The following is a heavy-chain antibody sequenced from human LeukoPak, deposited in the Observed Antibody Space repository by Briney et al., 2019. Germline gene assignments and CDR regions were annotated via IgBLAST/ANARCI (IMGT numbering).Heavy chain of an antibody. Sequence: PGGSLRLSCAASGFTFSSYWMSWVRQAPGKGLEWVANIKQDGSEKYYVDSVKGRFTISRDNAKNSLYLQMNSLRAEDTAVYYCARVSKREWLLYGGFVDYWGQGTLVTVSS. V-gene: IGHV3-7*01. CDR1: GFTFSSYW. D-gene: IGHD3-3*01. J-gene: IGHJ4*02. CDR3: ARVSKREWLLYGGFVDY. CDR2: IKQDGSEK.